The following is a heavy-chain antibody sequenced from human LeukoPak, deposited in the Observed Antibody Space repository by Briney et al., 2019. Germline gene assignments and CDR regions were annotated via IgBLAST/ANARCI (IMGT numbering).Heavy chain of an antibody. Sequence: ASETLSLTCTVSGGSISSYYWSWIRHPPGKGLEWIGYIYYSGSTNYNPSLKSRVTISVDTSKNQFSLKLSSVTAADTAVYYCARLVVVPAAYNWFDPWGQGTLVTVSS. CDR1: GGSISSYY. J-gene: IGHJ5*02. V-gene: IGHV4-59*01. CDR3: ARLVVVPAAYNWFDP. D-gene: IGHD2-2*01. CDR2: IYYSGST.